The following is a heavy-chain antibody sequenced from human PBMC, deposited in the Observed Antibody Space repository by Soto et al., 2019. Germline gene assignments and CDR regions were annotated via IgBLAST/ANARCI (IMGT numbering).Heavy chain of an antibody. CDR2: IYYSGTT. CDR1: GFSISSGGYS. V-gene: IGHV4-31*03. CDR3: ARAKTTVTSFDP. Sequence: QVQLQESGPGLVKPSQTLSLTCTVSGFSISSGGYSWSWIHQYPGKGLEWIGNIYYSGTTYYNPSLKSRLTISVDTSDNQFSLRLSSLTAADTAVYFCARAKTTVTSFDPWGQGTLVTVSS. J-gene: IGHJ5*02. D-gene: IGHD4-4*01.